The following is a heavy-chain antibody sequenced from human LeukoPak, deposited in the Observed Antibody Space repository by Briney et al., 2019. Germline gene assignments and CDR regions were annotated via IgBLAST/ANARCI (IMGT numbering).Heavy chain of an antibody. J-gene: IGHJ4*02. CDR2: IKQDGSEK. CDR1: GFTFSSYW. Sequence: PGGSLRLSCAASGFTFSSYWMSWVRQAPGKGLEWVANIKQDGSEKYYVDSVKGRFTISRDNAKNSLYLQMNSLRAEDSAVYYCARDLGYCTGGACYTPLDYWGQGTLVTVSS. D-gene: IGHD2-8*02. V-gene: IGHV3-7*01. CDR3: ARDLGYCTGGACYTPLDY.